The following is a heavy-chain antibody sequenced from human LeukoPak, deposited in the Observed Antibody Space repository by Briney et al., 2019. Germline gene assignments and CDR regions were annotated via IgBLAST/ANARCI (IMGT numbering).Heavy chain of an antibody. Sequence: GGSLRLSCAASGFTFNFYWMSWVRQAPGKGLEWVANIKQDGSEKYYVDSVKGRFTISRDNAKNSLYLQMNSLRAEDTAVYYCARTAGLLGDAFDIWGQGTMVTVSS. D-gene: IGHD2-15*01. V-gene: IGHV3-7*01. J-gene: IGHJ3*02. CDR2: IKQDGSEK. CDR3: ARTAGLLGDAFDI. CDR1: GFTFNFYW.